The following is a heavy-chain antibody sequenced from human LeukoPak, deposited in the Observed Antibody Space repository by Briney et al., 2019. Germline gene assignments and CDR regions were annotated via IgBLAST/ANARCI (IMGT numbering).Heavy chain of an antibody. CDR3: ARMTTGHDF. D-gene: IGHD4-17*01. CDR1: GTSFSSYY. J-gene: IGHJ4*02. Sequence: SETLSLTCAVSGTSFSSYYWSWIRQPPGKGLEWIGEVNHSGYTNDNPSLKSRVTISVDTSKNQFSLRLRSVSAADTAVYFCARMTTGHDFWGQGTLVTVSS. V-gene: IGHV4-34*01. CDR2: VNHSGYT.